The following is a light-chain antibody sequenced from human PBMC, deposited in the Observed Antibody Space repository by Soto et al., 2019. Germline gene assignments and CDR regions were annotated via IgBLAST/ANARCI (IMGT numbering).Light chain of an antibody. J-gene: IGLJ1*01. V-gene: IGLV2-8*01. Sequence: QSVLPQPPSASGSPGQSVTISCTGTSSDVGGYNYVSWYQQHPGKAPKLMIYEVSERPSGVPDRFSGSKSSNTASLTVSGLQAEDEADYYCSSYAGSNNFVFGTGTKVTVL. CDR3: SSYAGSNNFV. CDR2: EVS. CDR1: SSDVGGYNY.